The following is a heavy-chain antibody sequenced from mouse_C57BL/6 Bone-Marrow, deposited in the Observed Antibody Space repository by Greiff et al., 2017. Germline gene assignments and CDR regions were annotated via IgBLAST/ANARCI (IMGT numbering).Heavy chain of an antibody. D-gene: IGHD1-1*01. Sequence: VQLQQSGAELVKPGASVKLSCKASGYTFTSYWMHWVKQRPGQGLEWIGMIHPNSGSTNYNEKFKGKATLTVDKSSSTAYMQLSSLTSEDSAVYYCASHGYFDYWGQGTTLTVSS. V-gene: IGHV1-64*01. CDR3: ASHGYFDY. CDR2: IHPNSGST. CDR1: GYTFTSYW. J-gene: IGHJ2*01.